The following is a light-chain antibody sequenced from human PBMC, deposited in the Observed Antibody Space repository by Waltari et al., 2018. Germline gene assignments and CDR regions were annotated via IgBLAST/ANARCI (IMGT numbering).Light chain of an antibody. Sequence: QSALTQPPSASGSPGQSVTISCTGTTSDVGGYNYVYWYQQHPGKAPKLMIYEVSKRPXXXXXXXXGSKSGNTASLTVSGLQAEDEADYYCSSYAGNDNFEVFGGGTKLTVL. J-gene: IGLJ3*02. CDR3: SSYAGNDNFEV. CDR2: EVS. V-gene: IGLV2-8*01. CDR1: TSDVGGYNY.